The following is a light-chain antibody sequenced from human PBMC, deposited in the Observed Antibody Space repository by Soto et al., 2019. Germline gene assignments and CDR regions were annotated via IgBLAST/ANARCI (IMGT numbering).Light chain of an antibody. Sequence: EIVLTQSPATLSLSPGERATLSCRASQSVSSYLAWYQQKPGQAPRLLIYDASNRATGIPARFSGSGSETNFTLTISSLEPEDFAVYYCQQRSNWPPITFGQGKRLAIK. J-gene: IGKJ5*01. CDR3: QQRSNWPPIT. CDR2: DAS. V-gene: IGKV3-11*01. CDR1: QSVSSY.